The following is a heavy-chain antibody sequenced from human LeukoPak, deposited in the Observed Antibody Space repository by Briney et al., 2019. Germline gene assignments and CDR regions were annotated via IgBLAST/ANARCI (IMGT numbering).Heavy chain of an antibody. V-gene: IGHV3-15*01. CDR2: IKSKTDGGTT. J-gene: IGHJ3*02. Sequence: GGSLRLSCAAPGFTFSIAWMSWVRQAPGKGLEWVGRIKSKTDGGTTDYAAPVKGRFTISRDDSKNTLYLQMNSLKTEATAVYYCTTDLRHDAFDIWGQGTMVTVSS. D-gene: IGHD5/OR15-5a*01. CDR1: GFTFSIAW. CDR3: TTDLRHDAFDI.